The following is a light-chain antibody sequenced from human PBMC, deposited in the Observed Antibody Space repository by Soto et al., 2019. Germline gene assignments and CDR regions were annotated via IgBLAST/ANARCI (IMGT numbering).Light chain of an antibody. Sequence: EIVMTQSPGTVSVFPGETVTLSCRASQSVSGYLDWFHQKPGQAPRLVLLRIFTRAIGVPARFSGSGSETEFTLTISGLQSEDSGVYYCQRYNNWPITFGGGTKVDIK. CDR3: QRYNNWPIT. V-gene: IGKV3-15*01. CDR2: RIF. CDR1: QSVSGY. J-gene: IGKJ4*01.